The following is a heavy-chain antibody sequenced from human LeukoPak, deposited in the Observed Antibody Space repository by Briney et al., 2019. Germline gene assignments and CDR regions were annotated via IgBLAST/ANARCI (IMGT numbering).Heavy chain of an antibody. V-gene: IGHV1-18*01. CDR1: GYTFTSYD. Sequence: ASVKVSCKASGYTFTSYDISWARQAPGQGLEWMGWISAYNGNTNYAQKLQGRVTMTTETSTSYMELRSLRSDDTAVYYCAGGTYFDYWGQGTLVTVSS. J-gene: IGHJ4*02. CDR3: AGGTYFDY. CDR2: ISAYNGNT.